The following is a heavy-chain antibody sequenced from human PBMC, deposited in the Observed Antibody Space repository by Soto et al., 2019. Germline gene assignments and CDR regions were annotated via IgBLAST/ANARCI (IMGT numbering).Heavy chain of an antibody. CDR1: GYTFTTYD. D-gene: IGHD6-19*01. J-gene: IGHJ4*02. CDR3: SRALGYSSPSRLDL. CDR2: MNPDTGNT. V-gene: IGHV1-8*01. Sequence: QVQLVQSGAEVEKPGASVKVSCKASGYTFTTYDFNWVRQAPGHGLEWMGWMNPDTGNTGHAQKFQGRVTMTRDTSISTAFMALSGLTAEDTAVYYCSRALGYSSPSRLDLWGQGTLVTVST.